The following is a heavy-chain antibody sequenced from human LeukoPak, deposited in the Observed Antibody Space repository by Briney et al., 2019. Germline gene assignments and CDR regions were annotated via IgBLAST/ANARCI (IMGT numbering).Heavy chain of an antibody. J-gene: IGHJ4*02. V-gene: IGHV3-21*06. CDR3: ARDILTGFFGN. CDR2: ISTSSSYI. Sequence: GGSLRLSCAASGFTFSRYSMNWVRQAPGKGLEWVSSISTSSSYIYYADSVKGRFTISRDNAKNSLFLQMNSLRAEDTAVYYCARDILTGFFGNWGQGTLVTVSS. CDR1: GFTFSRYS. D-gene: IGHD3-9*01.